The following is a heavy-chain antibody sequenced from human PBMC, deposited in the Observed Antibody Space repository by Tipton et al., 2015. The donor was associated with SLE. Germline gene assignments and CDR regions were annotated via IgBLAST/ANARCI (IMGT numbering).Heavy chain of an antibody. J-gene: IGHJ4*02. CDR1: GFTFNNYW. CDR3: ARYSRGSLDS. V-gene: IGHV3-74*01. Sequence: LSLTCAASGFTFNNYWMHWFRQVPGKGLEWVSRMNTDGTITSYVDSVKGRFTISRDNAKNTLYLQMNSLRAEDTAVYYCARYSRGSLDSWGQGTLVTVSS. D-gene: IGHD1-26*01. CDR2: MNTDGTIT.